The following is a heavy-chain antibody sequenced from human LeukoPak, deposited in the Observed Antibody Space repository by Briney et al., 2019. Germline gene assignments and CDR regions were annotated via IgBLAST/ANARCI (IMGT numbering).Heavy chain of an antibody. V-gene: IGHV3-23*01. Sequence: PGGSLRVSCAASGFNFNRYAMNWVRQAPGKGLEWVSAISGSGDNIYYADSVKGRFTMSRDNSKNTLYLQMNSLRAEDAALYYRAMLNSGSHSYNGLDFWGQGTTVTVSS. CDR3: AMLNSGSHSYNGLDF. CDR1: GFNFNRYA. D-gene: IGHD1-26*01. CDR2: ISGSGDNI. J-gene: IGHJ6*02.